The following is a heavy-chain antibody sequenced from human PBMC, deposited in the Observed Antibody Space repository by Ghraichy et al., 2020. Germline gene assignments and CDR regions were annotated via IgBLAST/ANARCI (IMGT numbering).Heavy chain of an antibody. V-gene: IGHV3-23*01. D-gene: IGHD2-2*01. CDR3: ASRNLVVEPATNFDYLDY. CDR1: GFTFSSYA. Sequence: GGSLRLSCVASGFTFSSYAMTWVRQAPGKGLDWVSAISGTGGSTYYADSVKGRFTISRDNSKNTLYLQMNSLRGDDTAVYYCASRNLVVEPATNFDYLDYWGQGSLVTVSS. CDR2: ISGTGGST. J-gene: IGHJ4*02.